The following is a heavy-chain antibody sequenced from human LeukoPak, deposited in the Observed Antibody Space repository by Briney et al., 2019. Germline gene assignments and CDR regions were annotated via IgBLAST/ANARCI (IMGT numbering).Heavy chain of an antibody. J-gene: IGHJ6*02. CDR3: VCLGGDFAPYYYYGVDV. CDR2: ISSTGSYI. CDR1: GFTFSSYS. V-gene: IGHV3-21*01. Sequence: KPGGSLRLSCAASGFTFSSYSMNWVRQAPGKGLEWVSSISSTGSYIYYTDSVKGRFTISRDNAKNSLYLQMNSLRDEDTAVYYCVCLGGDFAPYYYYGVDVWGQGTTVTVSS. D-gene: IGHD3-16*01.